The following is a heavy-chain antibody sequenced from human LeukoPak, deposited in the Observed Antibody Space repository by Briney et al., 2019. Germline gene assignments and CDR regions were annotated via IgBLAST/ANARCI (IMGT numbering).Heavy chain of an antibody. CDR1: GGTFSSYA. J-gene: IGHJ4*02. CDR3: ARVTGYMIEDYFDY. Sequence: GSSVKVSCKASGGTFSSYAISWVRQAPGQGLEWMEGIIPIFGTANYAQKFQGRVTITADESTSTAYMELSSLRSEDTAVYYCARVTGYMIEDYFDYWGQGTLVTVSS. D-gene: IGHD3-22*01. V-gene: IGHV1-69*01. CDR2: IIPIFGTA.